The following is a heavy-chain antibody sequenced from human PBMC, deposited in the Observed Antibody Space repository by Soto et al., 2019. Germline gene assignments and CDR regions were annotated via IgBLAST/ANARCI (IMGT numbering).Heavy chain of an antibody. CDR3: TRMSRSFDY. CDR2: IDPDNGRT. Sequence: QVLLEQSGAEVRRPGASVKISCQASGYPFSNYHMHWVRQAPGQGLEWMGMIDPDNGRTKFAQSLQGRVTMTRDTSTNSVYMGLRALKSEDTAIYFCTRMSRSFDYWGQGSHVTVSS. J-gene: IGHJ4*02. V-gene: IGHV1-46*03. CDR1: GYPFSNYH.